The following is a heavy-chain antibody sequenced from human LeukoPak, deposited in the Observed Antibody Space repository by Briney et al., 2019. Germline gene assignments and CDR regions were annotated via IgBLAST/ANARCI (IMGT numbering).Heavy chain of an antibody. D-gene: IGHD3-22*01. J-gene: IGHJ4*02. CDR3: ARHVFGCDSSGYYYAED. V-gene: IGHV4-39*01. Sequence: SETLSLTCTVSGGSISSSSYYWGWIRQPPGKGLEWIGSIYYSGSTYYNPSLKSRVTISVDTSKNQFSLKLSSVTAADTAVYYCARHVFGCDSSGYYYAEDWGQGTLVTVSS. CDR2: IYYSGST. CDR1: GGSISSSSYY.